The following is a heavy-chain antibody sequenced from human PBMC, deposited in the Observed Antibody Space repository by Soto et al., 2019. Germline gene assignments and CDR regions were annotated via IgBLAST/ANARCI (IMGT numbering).Heavy chain of an antibody. J-gene: IGHJ5*02. D-gene: IGHD1-1*01. Sequence: SAKLSCEESGETKKELSMHWARQAKGKGLEWMGGFDPEDGETIYAQKFQGRVTMTEDTSTDTAYMELSSLRSEDTAVYYCARDQSWHDLVWWFDPWGQGTLVTVSS. CDR3: ARDQSWHDLVWWFDP. V-gene: IGHV1-24*01. CDR2: FDPEDGET. CDR1: GETKKELS.